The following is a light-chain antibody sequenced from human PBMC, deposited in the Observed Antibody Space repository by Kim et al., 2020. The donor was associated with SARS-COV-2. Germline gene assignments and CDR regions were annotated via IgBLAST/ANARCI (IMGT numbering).Light chain of an antibody. CDR2: KAS. V-gene: IGKV1-5*03. Sequence: DIQMTQSPSTLSASVGDRVTITCRASQTISNWLAWYQQKSGKVPKLLIYKASNLENGIPSRFSGSGFGTDFTLTISSLQPDDFATYYCQHSYSYPYSFGQGTKLEI. CDR1: QTISNW. CDR3: QHSYSYPYS. J-gene: IGKJ2*01.